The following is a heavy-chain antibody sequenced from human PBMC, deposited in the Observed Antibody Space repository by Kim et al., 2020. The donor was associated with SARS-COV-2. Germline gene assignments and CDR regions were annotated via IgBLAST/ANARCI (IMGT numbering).Heavy chain of an antibody. CDR2: IYYSGST. D-gene: IGHD2-15*01. V-gene: IGHV4-59*13. Sequence: SETLSLTCTVSGGSISSYYWSWIRQPPGKGLEWIGYIYYSGSTNYNPSLKSRVTISVDTSKNQFSLKLSSVTAADTAVYYCARGGTWLDPWGQGTLVTVSS. CDR1: GGSISSYY. J-gene: IGHJ5*02. CDR3: ARGGTWLDP.